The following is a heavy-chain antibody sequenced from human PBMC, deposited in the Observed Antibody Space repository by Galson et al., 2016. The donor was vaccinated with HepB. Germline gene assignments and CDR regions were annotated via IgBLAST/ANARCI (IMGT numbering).Heavy chain of an antibody. CDR2: IWYDGSNK. V-gene: IGHV3-33*01. D-gene: IGHD2/OR15-2a*01. Sequence: SLRLSCAASGFTFSSYGMHWVRQAPGKGLEWVAVIWYDGSNKYYADSMKGRFTISRDTSKNTLYLQMNSLRPEDTAVYYCARAFFRAAYFDYWGQGTLVTASS. CDR1: GFTFSSYG. CDR3: ARAFFRAAYFDY. J-gene: IGHJ4*02.